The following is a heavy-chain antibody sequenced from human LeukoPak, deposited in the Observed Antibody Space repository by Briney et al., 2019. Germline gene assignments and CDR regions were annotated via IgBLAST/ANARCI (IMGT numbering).Heavy chain of an antibody. V-gene: IGHV4-34*01. J-gene: IGHJ5*02. CDR1: GGSFSGYY. Sequence: ETLSLTCAVYGGSFSGYYWSWIRQPPGKGLEWIGEINHSGSTNYNPSLKSRVTISVDTSKNQFSLKLSSVTAADTAVYYCARAHGPWTTVTTDSWFDPWGQGTLVTVSS. D-gene: IGHD4-17*01. CDR3: ARAHGPWTTVTTDSWFDP. CDR2: INHSGST.